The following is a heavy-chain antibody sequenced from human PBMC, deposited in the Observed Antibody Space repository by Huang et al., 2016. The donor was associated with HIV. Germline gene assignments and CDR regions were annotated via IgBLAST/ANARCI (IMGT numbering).Heavy chain of an antibody. V-gene: IGHV3-30*18. CDR1: GFTFSSYG. CDR2: ISYDGTNK. D-gene: IGHD3-3*01. Sequence: QVQLVESGGGVVQPGRSLRVSCAASGFTFSSYGMHWVRQAPGKGLEWVAVISYDGTNKYYADSVKGRFTISRDNSRNTLYLQMNSLRAEDTAVYYWAKSGVSGYRLLVPLDIWGLGTTVTVSS. J-gene: IGHJ3*02. CDR3: AKSGVSGYRLLVPLDI.